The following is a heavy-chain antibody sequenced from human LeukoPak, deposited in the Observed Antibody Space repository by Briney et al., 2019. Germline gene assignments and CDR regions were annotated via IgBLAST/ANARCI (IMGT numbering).Heavy chain of an antibody. V-gene: IGHV1-46*01. CDR3: ARDGPPVLGYCSGGSCYEEGGSLCY. CDR2: INPSGGST. J-gene: IGHJ4*02. CDR1: GYTFTSYY. Sequence: ASVKVSCKASGYTFTSYYMHWVRQAPGQGLEWMGIINPSGGSTSYAQKFQGRVTMTRDTSTSTVYMELSSLRSEDTAVYYCARDGPPVLGYCSGGSCYEEGGSLCYWGQGTLVTVPS. D-gene: IGHD2-15*01.